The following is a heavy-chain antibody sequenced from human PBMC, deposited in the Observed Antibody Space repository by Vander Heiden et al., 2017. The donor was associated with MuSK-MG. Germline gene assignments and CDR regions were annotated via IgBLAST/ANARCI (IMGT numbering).Heavy chain of an antibody. CDR3: ARGGTNYGDYFDY. Sequence: QVQLVQSGAEVKKPGASVKVSCKASGYTFTSYDMHWVRQGPGQGLGWMGIINASGGSTSYEQKFQGRVTMTRDTSTSTVYMELSSLRSEDTGVYYCARGGTNYGDYFDYWGQGTLVTVSS. D-gene: IGHD4-17*01. V-gene: IGHV1-46*03. CDR1: GYTFTSYD. CDR2: INASGGST. J-gene: IGHJ4*02.